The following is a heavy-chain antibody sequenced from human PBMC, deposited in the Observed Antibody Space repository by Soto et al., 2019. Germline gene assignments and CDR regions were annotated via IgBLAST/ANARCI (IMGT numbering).Heavy chain of an antibody. Sequence: HPGGSLRLSCAASGFTFSSYAMHWVRQAPGKGLEWVAVISYDGSNKYYADSVKGRFTISRDNSKNTLYLQMNSLRAEDTAVYYCARGTVAGTPVLPKTHWGQGTLVTVSS. CDR1: GFTFSSYA. D-gene: IGHD6-19*01. J-gene: IGHJ4*02. CDR3: ARGTVAGTPVLPKTH. V-gene: IGHV3-30-3*01. CDR2: ISYDGSNK.